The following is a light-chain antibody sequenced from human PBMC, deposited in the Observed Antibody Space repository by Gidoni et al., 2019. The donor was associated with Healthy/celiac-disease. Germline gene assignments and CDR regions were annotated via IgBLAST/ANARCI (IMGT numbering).Light chain of an antibody. V-gene: IGKV4-1*01. CDR3: QQYYSTPFT. CDR2: WES. J-gene: IGKJ3*01. Sequence: DIVMTQSPDSLAVSLGERATINCKSSQSVLYSSNNKNYLAWYQQKPGQPPKLLIYWESTREAGVPDRFSGSGAGTDFTLTISSLQAEDVAVYYCQQYYSTPFTFXPXTKVDIK. CDR1: QSVLYSSNNKNY.